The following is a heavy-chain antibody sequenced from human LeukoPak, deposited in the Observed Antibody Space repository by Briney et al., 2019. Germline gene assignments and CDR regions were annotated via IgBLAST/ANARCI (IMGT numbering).Heavy chain of an antibody. V-gene: IGHV3-33*01. D-gene: IGHD3-3*01. CDR1: GFTFSSYG. CDR3: ARELRFPTSGAFDI. CDR2: IWYDGSNK. J-gene: IGHJ3*02. Sequence: GGSLRLSCAASGFTFSSYGMHWVRQAPGKGLEWVAAIWYDGSNKYYADSVKGRFTISRDNSKNTLYLQMNSLRAEDTAVYYCARELRFPTSGAFDIWGQGTMVTVSS.